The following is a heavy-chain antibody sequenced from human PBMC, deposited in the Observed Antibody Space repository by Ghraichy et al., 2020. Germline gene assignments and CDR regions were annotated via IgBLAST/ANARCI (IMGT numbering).Heavy chain of an antibody. Sequence: LSLTCAASGFTFSRYGIHWVRQAPGKGLEWVAAISYDGINKYYADSVKGRFTISRDNSKNTLYLQVSSLRAEDTAVYYCAKDLNVRGVIGPFDPWGQGTLVTVSS. V-gene: IGHV3-30*18. J-gene: IGHJ5*02. CDR1: GFTFSRYG. CDR3: AKDLNVRGVIGPFDP. CDR2: ISYDGINK. D-gene: IGHD3-10*01.